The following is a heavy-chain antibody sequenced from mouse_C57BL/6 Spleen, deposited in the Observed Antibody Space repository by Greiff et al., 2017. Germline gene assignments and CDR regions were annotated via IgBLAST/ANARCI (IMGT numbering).Heavy chain of an antibody. D-gene: IGHD1-1*01. CDR1: GYTFTSYW. CDR3: ARGITTEVPDY. V-gene: IGHV1-50*01. J-gene: IGHJ2*01. CDR2: IDPSDSYT. Sequence: VQLQQPGAELVKPGASVKLSCKASGYTFTSYWMQWVKQRPGQGLEWIGEIDPSDSYTNYNQKFKGKATLTVDTSSSTAYMQLSSLTSEDSAVYDCARGITTEVPDYWGQGTTLTVSS.